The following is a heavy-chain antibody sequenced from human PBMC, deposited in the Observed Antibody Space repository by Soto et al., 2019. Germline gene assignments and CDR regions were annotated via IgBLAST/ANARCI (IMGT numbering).Heavy chain of an antibody. J-gene: IGHJ5*02. CDR3: ARDQLEGNWFDP. V-gene: IGHV4-59*12. CDR1: GGSISSYC. CDR2: IYYTGST. D-gene: IGHD1-1*01. Sequence: PSETLSLTCTVSGGSISSYCWSWIRQPPGKGLEWIGYIYYTGSTNYNPSLKSRVTISVDKSKNQFSLKLSSVTAADTAVYYCARDQLEGNWFDPWGQGTLLTVSS.